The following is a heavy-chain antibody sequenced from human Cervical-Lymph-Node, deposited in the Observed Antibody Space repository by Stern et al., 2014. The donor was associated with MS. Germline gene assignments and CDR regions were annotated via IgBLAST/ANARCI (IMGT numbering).Heavy chain of an antibody. V-gene: IGHV4-30-4*01. Sequence: QVQLQESGPGLVKPSQTLSLTCAVTGGSISSAEYYWSWIRQSPGKGLEWMWYIHNSGTTYYTPSLKSRVTISVDTSKNQFSLKVRSVTAADTAVYYCSRDADAYSLVFGYWGRGTLVTVSS. CDR3: SRDADAYSLVFGY. CDR1: GGSISSAEYY. J-gene: IGHJ4*02. CDR2: IHNSGTT. D-gene: IGHD5-24*01.